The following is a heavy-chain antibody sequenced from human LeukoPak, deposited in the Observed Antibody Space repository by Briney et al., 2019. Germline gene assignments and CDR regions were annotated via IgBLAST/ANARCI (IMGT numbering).Heavy chain of an antibody. CDR2: IYYSGST. V-gene: IGHV4-59*08. CDR1: GASISGYY. CDR3: ARLGRYGDYVVAFDI. Sequence: PSETLSLTCTVSGASISGYYWSWIRQPPGKGLEWIGYIYYSGSTNYNPSLKSRVTISVDTSKNQFSLKLSSVTAADTAVYYCARLGRYGDYVVAFDIWGQGTMVTVSS. D-gene: IGHD4-17*01. J-gene: IGHJ3*02.